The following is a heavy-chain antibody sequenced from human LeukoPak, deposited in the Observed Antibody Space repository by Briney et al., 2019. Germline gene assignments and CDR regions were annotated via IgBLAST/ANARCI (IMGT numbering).Heavy chain of an antibody. D-gene: IGHD3-10*01. CDR1: GGSISSGGYS. Sequence: SETLSLTCAVSGGSISSGGYSWSWIRQPPGKGLEWIGYIYHSGSTYYNPSLKSRVTISVDRSKNQFPLKLSSVTAADTAVYYCARAPTWFGDRYFDYWGQGTLVTVSS. J-gene: IGHJ4*02. CDR3: ARAPTWFGDRYFDY. CDR2: IYHSGST. V-gene: IGHV4-30-2*01.